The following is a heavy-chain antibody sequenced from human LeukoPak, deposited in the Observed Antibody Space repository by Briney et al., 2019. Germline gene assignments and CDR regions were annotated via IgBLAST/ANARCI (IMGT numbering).Heavy chain of an antibody. D-gene: IGHD1-26*01. CDR3: ARLDGSYPGYYFDY. J-gene: IGHJ4*02. CDR1: GGSISSSSYY. Sequence: SETVSLTCTVSGGSISSSSYYWGWIRQPPGKGLEWIGSIYYSGSTYYNPSLKSRVTISVDTSKNQFSLKLSSVTAADTAVYYCARLDGSYPGYYFDYWGQGTLVTVSS. CDR2: IYYSGST. V-gene: IGHV4-39*01.